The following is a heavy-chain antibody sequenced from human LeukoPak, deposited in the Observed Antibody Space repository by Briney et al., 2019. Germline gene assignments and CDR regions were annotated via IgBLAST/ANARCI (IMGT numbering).Heavy chain of an antibody. CDR3: ARGYSYGYSRAVSYYYYYMDV. J-gene: IGHJ6*03. CDR1: GYTFTSYD. D-gene: IGHD5-18*01. CDR2: MNPNSGNT. Sequence: ASVKVSCKASGYTFTSYDTNWVRQATGQGLEWMGWMNPNSGNTGYAQKFQGRVTITTDESTSTAYMELSSLRSEDTAVYYCARGYSYGYSRAVSYYYYYMDVWGKGTTVTVSS. V-gene: IGHV1-8*03.